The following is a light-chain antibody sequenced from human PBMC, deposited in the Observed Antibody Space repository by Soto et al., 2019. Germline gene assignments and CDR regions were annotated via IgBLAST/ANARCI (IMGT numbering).Light chain of an antibody. CDR2: GAS. Sequence: EIVLTQSPGTLSLSPGERATLSCRASQSVSKYLAWYQQKPGQAPRVLIYGASSRATGIPDRFSGSGSGTDFTLTISRLEPEDFAVYYCQHYSSSPWTFDQGTKVEIK. J-gene: IGKJ1*01. V-gene: IGKV3-20*01. CDR3: QHYSSSPWT. CDR1: QSVSKY.